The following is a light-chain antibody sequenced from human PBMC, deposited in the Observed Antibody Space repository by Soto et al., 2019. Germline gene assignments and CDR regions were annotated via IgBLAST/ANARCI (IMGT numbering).Light chain of an antibody. J-gene: IGKJ1*01. CDR2: GAS. CDR1: QSVSSN. CDR3: QQHNNWPRT. V-gene: IGKV3-15*01. Sequence: EIVMTQSPATLSVSPGERATLSCRASQSVSSNLAWYQQKPGQAPRLLIYGASTRATGIPARFGGSGSGTEFTLTISRLQSEDFAVYYCQQHNNWPRTFGQGTKV.